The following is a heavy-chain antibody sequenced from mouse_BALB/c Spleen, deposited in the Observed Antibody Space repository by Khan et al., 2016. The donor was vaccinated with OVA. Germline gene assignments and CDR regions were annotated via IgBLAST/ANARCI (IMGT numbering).Heavy chain of an antibody. J-gene: IGHJ3*01. CDR2: VNTNTGNT. V-gene: IGHV1-26*01. D-gene: IGHD2-14*01. CDR3: ARGYDFFAY. CDR1: GYSFTNYY. Sequence: VQLKESGPDLVKPGASVKMSCKASGYSFTNYYVNWVKQSHGKSLECIGRVNTNTGNTNYNQKFKGKAILIVDTSSSTAYMELLGLTSEDSAFYYCARGYDFFAYWGQGTLVTVSA.